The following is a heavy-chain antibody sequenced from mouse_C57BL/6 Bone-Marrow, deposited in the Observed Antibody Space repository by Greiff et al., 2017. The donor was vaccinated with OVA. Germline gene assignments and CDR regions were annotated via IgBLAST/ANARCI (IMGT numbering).Heavy chain of an antibody. J-gene: IGHJ4*01. CDR2: IYPTSGNT. D-gene: IGHD1-1*01. V-gene: IGHV1-81*01. Sequence: QVQLQQSGAELARPGASVKLSCKASGYTFTSYGISWVKQRTGQGLEWIGEIYPTSGNTYYNEKFKGKATLTADKSSSTAYMELRSLTSEDSAVYFCAREVVASMDYWGQGTSVTVSS. CDR3: AREVVASMDY. CDR1: GYTFTSYG.